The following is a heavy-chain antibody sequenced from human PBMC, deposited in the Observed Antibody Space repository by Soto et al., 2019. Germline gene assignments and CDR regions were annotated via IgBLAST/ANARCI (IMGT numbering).Heavy chain of an antibody. CDR3: ARDSGDIVVVPSDISHYYGMDV. CDR1: GFTFSSYA. J-gene: IGHJ6*02. Sequence: QVQLVESGGGVVQPGRSLRLSCAASGFTFSSYAMHWVRQAPGKGLEWVAVISYDGSNKNYADSVKGRFTISRDNSKKRVYLQMISVRAEDTAVYYCARDSGDIVVVPSDISHYYGMDVWGQGTPVTGPS. D-gene: IGHD2-2*02. V-gene: IGHV3-30-3*01. CDR2: ISYDGSNK.